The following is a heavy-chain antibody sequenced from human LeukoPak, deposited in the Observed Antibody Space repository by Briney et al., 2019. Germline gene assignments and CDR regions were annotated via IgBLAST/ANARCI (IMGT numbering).Heavy chain of an antibody. CDR1: GGSISSYY. Sequence: SETLSLTCTVSGGSISSYYWSWIRQPPGKGLEWIGYIFDSGSTNYSPSLKSRATISVDTSKNQFSLKLSSMTAADTAVYFCARDDYGDYISAYWGQGTLVTVSS. D-gene: IGHD4-17*01. CDR2: IFDSGST. J-gene: IGHJ4*02. V-gene: IGHV4-59*01. CDR3: ARDDYGDYISAY.